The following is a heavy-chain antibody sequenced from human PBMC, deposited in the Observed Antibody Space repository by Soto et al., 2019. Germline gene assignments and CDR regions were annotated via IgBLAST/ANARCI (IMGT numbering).Heavy chain of an antibody. CDR1: GGSFSGYY. D-gene: IGHD2-2*02. CDR3: ARVKIVVVPAAILYYYYYGMDV. V-gene: IGHV4-34*01. Sequence: SETLSLTCAVYGGSFSGYYWSWIRQPPGKGLEWIGEINHSGSTNYNPSLKSRVTISVDTSKNQFSLKLSSVTAADTAVYYCARVKIVVVPAAILYYYYYGMDVWGQGTTVTVSS. J-gene: IGHJ6*02. CDR2: INHSGST.